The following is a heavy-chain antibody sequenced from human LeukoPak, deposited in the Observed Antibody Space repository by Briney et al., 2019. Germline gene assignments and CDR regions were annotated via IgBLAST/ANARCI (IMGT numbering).Heavy chain of an antibody. CDR2: INPNSGGT. CDR3: ARSTDLGSSGSWLDS. J-gene: IGHJ4*02. Sequence: GAPVKVSCKASGYTFTGYYMHWVRQAPGQGLEWMGWINPNSGGTNYAQKFQGRVTMTRDTSISTAYMELSRLRSDDTAVYYCARSTDLGSSGSWLDSWGQGTLVTVSS. V-gene: IGHV1-2*02. D-gene: IGHD6-13*01. CDR1: GYTFTGYY.